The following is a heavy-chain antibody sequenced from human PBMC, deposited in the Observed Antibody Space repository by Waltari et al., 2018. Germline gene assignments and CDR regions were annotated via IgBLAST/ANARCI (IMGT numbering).Heavy chain of an antibody. Sequence: QVQLVQSGAEVKKPGASVKVSCKVSGYTLTELSMHWVRQAPGKGLEWMGGFDPEDGETIYEQKCQGRVTMTEDTSTDTAYMELSSLRSEDTAVYYCATDCGYGDQRGAYYYYGMDVWGQGTTVTVSS. J-gene: IGHJ6*02. V-gene: IGHV1-24*01. CDR1: GYTLTELS. D-gene: IGHD4-17*01. CDR2: FDPEDGET. CDR3: ATDCGYGDQRGAYYYYGMDV.